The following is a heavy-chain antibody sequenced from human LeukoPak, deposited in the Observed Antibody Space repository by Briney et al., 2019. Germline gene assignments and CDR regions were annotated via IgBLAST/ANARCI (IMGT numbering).Heavy chain of an antibody. J-gene: IGHJ4*02. CDR2: MNPNSGNT. CDR1: GYTFTSYD. D-gene: IGHD3-10*01. CDR3: ARDYYYGSGSYYNFDY. V-gene: IGHV1-8*01. Sequence: GSVKVSCKASGYTFTSYDINWVRQATGQGLEWMGWMNPNSGNTGYAQKFQGRVTMTRNTSISTAYMELSSLRSEDTAVYYCARDYYYGSGSYYNFDYWGQGTLVTVSS.